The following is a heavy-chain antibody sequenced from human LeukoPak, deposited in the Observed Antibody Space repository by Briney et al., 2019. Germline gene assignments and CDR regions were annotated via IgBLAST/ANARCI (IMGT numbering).Heavy chain of an antibody. CDR2: ISTYHGNT. J-gene: IGHJ4*02. V-gene: IGHV1-18*01. D-gene: IGHD3-10*01. Sequence: GASVTVSCKAFGCTFTSYGFSWVRQAPGQGLEWMGWISTYHGNTNYAQKLQDRVTMTTDTSTSTAYMELTSLRSDDTAVYYCARVYSTNYYGSGDRPFLFDYWGQGTVVTVSS. CDR3: ARVYSTNYYGSGDRPFLFDY. CDR1: GCTFTSYG.